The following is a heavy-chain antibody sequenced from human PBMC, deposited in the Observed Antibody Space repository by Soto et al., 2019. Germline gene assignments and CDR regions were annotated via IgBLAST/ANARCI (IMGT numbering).Heavy chain of an antibody. Sequence: QLQLQESGPGLVKPSETLSLTCTVSGGYISSYYWSWIRQPPGKGLEWIGYIYYTGISHYNPSLKSRVTISLDTSKKQFFLNLSSVTAADTAVYYCASGTGDTYHYHSYGMDVWGQGTTVTIS. J-gene: IGHJ6*02. V-gene: IGHV4-59*08. CDR2: IYYTGIS. D-gene: IGHD3-10*01. CDR1: GGYISSYY. CDR3: ASGTGDTYHYHSYGMDV.